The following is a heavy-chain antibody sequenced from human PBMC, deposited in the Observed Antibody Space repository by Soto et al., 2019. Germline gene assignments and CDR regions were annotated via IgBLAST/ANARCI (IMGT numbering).Heavy chain of an antibody. V-gene: IGHV3-48*02. CDR2: ISSSSSTI. CDR3: ASLRALGTTDAFDI. Sequence: GGSLRLSCAASGFTFSSYSMNWVRQAPGKGLEWVSYISSSSSTIYYADSVKGRFTISRDNAKNSLYLQMNSLRDEDTAVYYCASLRALGTTDAFDIWGQGTMVNVSS. CDR1: GFTFSSYS. J-gene: IGHJ3*02. D-gene: IGHD1-7*01.